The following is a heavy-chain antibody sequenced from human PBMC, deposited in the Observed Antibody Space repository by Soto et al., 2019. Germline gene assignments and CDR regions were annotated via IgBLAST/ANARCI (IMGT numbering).Heavy chain of an antibody. V-gene: IGHV1-18*01. CDR3: ARIGVIVVVPAARPWFDP. CDR2: ISAYNGNT. CDR1: GYTFTSYG. D-gene: IGHD2-2*01. Sequence: ASVKVSCKASGYTFTSYGISWVRQAPGQGLEWMGWISAYNGNTNYAQKLQGRVTMTTDTSTSTAYMELRSLRSDDTAVYYCARIGVIVVVPAARPWFDPWGQGTLVTVSS. J-gene: IGHJ5*02.